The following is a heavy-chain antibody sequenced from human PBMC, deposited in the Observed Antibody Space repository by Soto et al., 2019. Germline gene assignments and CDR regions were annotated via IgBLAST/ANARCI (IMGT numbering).Heavy chain of an antibody. CDR1: GGSISSSNW. V-gene: IGHV4-4*02. CDR2: IYHSGNT. CDR3: ASSSPFHY. J-gene: IGHJ4*02. Sequence: SETLSLTCAVSGGSISSSNWLSWVRQPPGKGLEWIGEIYHSGNTYYKPSLKSRVSISIDTSRNQFSLKLTSVTAADTGVYYCASSSPFHYWGPGILVTVSS. D-gene: IGHD6-6*01.